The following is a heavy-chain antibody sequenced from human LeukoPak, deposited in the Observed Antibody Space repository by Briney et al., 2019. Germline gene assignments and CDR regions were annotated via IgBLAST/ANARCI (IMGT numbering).Heavy chain of an antibody. V-gene: IGHV3-23*01. CDR1: GFTFSSYG. D-gene: IGHD3-22*01. Sequence: GGTLRLSCAASGFTFSSYGMSWVRQAPGKGLEWVSAISGSGGSTYYADSVKGRFTISRDNAKNSLYLQMNSLRAEDTAVYYCAREATPDYYDSSGYYLFDYWGQGTLVTVSS. CDR2: ISGSGGST. J-gene: IGHJ4*02. CDR3: AREATPDYYDSSGYYLFDY.